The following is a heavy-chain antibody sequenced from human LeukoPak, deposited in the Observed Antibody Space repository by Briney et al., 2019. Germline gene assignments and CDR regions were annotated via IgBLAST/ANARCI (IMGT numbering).Heavy chain of an antibody. CDR3: ARSDRDLWYFDL. CDR2: VYYSGTT. J-gene: IGHJ2*01. CDR1: GGSISTYY. V-gene: IGHV4-59*01. Sequence: SETLSLTCTVSGGSISTYYWSWIRQPPGKGLEWIGYVYYSGTTNYKYKSSLKSRVTISVDTSKNQFSLRLSSVTAADTAVYYCARSDRDLWYFDLWGGGTLVTVSS.